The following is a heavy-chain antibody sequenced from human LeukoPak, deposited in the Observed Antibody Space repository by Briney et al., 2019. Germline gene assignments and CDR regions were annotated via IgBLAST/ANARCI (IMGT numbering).Heavy chain of an antibody. V-gene: IGHV7-4-1*02. CDR1: GYTFTSNA. J-gene: IGHJ4*02. CDR3: ASFFCTSGLCYYLDY. D-gene: IGHD2-8*01. Sequence: GASVKVSCKASGYTFTSNAVGWVRQAPGQGLEWMGWINTNTGNPTYAQGFTGRFVFSLDTSDNTAYLQFSSLQAEDTAVYYCASFFCTSGLCYYLDYWGQGTLVTVSS. CDR2: INTNTGNP.